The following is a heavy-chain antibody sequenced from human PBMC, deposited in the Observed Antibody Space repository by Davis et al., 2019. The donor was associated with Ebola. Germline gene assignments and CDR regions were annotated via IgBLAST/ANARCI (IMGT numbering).Heavy chain of an antibody. Sequence: GGSLRLSCAASGFTVSSNHMSWVRQAPGKGPEWVAIIKPDGGEKNYVDSAKGRFTISRDNAKNSLFLQMDSLRDEDTALYYCASGDGRGRSYDMDVWGQGTTVTVSS. CDR1: GFTVSSNH. J-gene: IGHJ6*02. CDR3: ASGDGRGRSYDMDV. D-gene: IGHD3/OR15-3a*01. V-gene: IGHV3-7*03. CDR2: IKPDGGEK.